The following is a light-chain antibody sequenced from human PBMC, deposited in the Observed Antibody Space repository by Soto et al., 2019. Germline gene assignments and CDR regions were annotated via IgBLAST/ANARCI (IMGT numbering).Light chain of an antibody. V-gene: IGLV2-14*03. CDR1: SSDVGGYNY. CDR2: EVS. Sequence: QSVLAQPASVSGSPGQSITISCTVTSSDVGGYNYVSWYQQHPGKGPKLMIYEVSNRPSGVSNRFSGSKSGNTATLTISGLQAEDEADYYCSSYTSTTTRVFGTGTKVTLL. J-gene: IGLJ1*01. CDR3: SSYTSTTTRV.